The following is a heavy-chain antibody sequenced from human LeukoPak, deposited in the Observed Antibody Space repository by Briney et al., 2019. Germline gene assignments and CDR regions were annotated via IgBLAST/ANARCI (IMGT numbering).Heavy chain of an antibody. V-gene: IGHV3-53*01. CDR1: GFTVSSNY. CDR3: AKDLAVAGTIDEFDY. D-gene: IGHD6-19*01. Sequence: GGSLRLSCAASGFTVSSNYMSWVRQAPGKGLEWVSVIYSGGSTYYADSVKGRFTISRDNSKNTLYLQMNSLRAEDTVVYYCAKDLAVAGTIDEFDYWGQGTLVTVSS. CDR2: IYSGGST. J-gene: IGHJ4*02.